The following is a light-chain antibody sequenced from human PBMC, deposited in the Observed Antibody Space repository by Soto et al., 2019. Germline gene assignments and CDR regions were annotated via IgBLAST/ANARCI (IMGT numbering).Light chain of an antibody. CDR1: QGISSA. CDR3: QQFNSYLRT. Sequence: AIQLTQSPSSLSAYVGDRVTITCRASQGISSALAWYQQKPGKPPKLLIYDASSLESGVPSRFSGSGSGTDFTLTISSLQPEDFATYYCQQFNSYLRTFGQGTKVEIK. J-gene: IGKJ1*01. V-gene: IGKV1-13*02. CDR2: DAS.